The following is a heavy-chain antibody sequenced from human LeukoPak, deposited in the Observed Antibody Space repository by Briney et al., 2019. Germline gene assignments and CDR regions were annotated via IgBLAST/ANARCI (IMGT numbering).Heavy chain of an antibody. V-gene: IGHV3-7*01. J-gene: IGHJ4*02. CDR3: ARADYDSSGYYHYYFDY. CDR1: GFTFSSYW. Sequence: PGGSLRLSCVASGFTFSSYWMSWVRQAPGKGLEWVANIKQDGSEKYYVDSVKGRFTISRDNAKNSLYLQMNSLRAEDTAVYYCARADYDSSGYYHYYFDYWGQGTLVTVSS. D-gene: IGHD3-22*01. CDR2: IKQDGSEK.